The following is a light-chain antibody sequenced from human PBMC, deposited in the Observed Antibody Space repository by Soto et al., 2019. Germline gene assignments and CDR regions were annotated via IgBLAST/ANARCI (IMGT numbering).Light chain of an antibody. V-gene: IGKV3-20*01. CDR2: AAS. J-gene: IGKJ2*01. CDR1: QSVSSSY. Sequence: EIVLTQSPGTLSLSPGERATLSCRASQSVSSSYLAWYQQKPGQAPRLLIYAASSRATGIPDRFSGSGSGTDFTFTVSRLEPEDFAVYYCQQYGSFPYTFGQGTKLEIK. CDR3: QQYGSFPYT.